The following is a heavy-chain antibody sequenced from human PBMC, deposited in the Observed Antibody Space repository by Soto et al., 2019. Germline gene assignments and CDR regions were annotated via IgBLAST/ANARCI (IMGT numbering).Heavy chain of an antibody. J-gene: IGHJ4*02. CDR1: GFTFRSSP. V-gene: IGHV3-7*03. Sequence: GGSLRLSCAVSGFTFRSSPMSWVRRAPGKGLEWVSGIRQDGSGKYYADSVKGRFTISRDNSKNTLYLQMNSLRVEDTAVYYCASPQQWLGQRGDFDYWGQGTLVTV. CDR2: IRQDGSGK. D-gene: IGHD6-19*01. CDR3: ASPQQWLGQRGDFDY.